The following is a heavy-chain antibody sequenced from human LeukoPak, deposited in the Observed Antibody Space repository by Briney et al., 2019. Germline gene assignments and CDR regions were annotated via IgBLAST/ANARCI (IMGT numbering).Heavy chain of an antibody. CDR2: ISYDGSNK. V-gene: IGHV3-30*04. CDR3: ARVDGSDNYHFDY. D-gene: IGHD5-24*01. CDR1: GFTFSNYA. J-gene: IGHJ4*02. Sequence: PGGSLRLSCVASGFTFSNYAIHWVRQAPGKGLEWVAVISYDGSNKSYADSVKGRFTISRDNSKNTLYLQMNSLRAEDTAVYYCARVDGSDNYHFDYWGQGTLVTVSS.